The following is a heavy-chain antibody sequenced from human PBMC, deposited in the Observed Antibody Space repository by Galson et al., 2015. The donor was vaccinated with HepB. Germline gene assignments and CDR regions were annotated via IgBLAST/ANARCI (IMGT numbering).Heavy chain of an antibody. D-gene: IGHD1-7*01. CDR3: ARGLVDTGTYYFDY. V-gene: IGHV3-66*01. CDR1: GFTVTSHY. J-gene: IGHJ4*02. CDR2: IYSGGNT. Sequence: LRLSCAGSGFTVTSHYMSRVRQAPGKGLEWVSVIYSGGNTYYADSVKGRFTISRDTSKNTVFLQMTGLRDEDTAVYYCARGLVDTGTYYFDYWGQGTLVTVSS.